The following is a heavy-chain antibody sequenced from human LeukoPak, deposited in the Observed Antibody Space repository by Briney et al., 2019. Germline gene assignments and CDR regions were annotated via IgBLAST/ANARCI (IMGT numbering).Heavy chain of an antibody. D-gene: IGHD4-17*01. V-gene: IGHV3-23*01. CDR3: ARAFYGDYKLDY. Sequence: GGSLRLSCAASGFTFSSCGMNWVRQAPGKGLEWVSGISGSGGNTYYADSVKGRFTISRDNAKNTLYLQKNSLRPEDTAIYYCARAFYGDYKLDYWGQGTLVTVSS. CDR1: GFTFSSCG. J-gene: IGHJ4*02. CDR2: ISGSGGNT.